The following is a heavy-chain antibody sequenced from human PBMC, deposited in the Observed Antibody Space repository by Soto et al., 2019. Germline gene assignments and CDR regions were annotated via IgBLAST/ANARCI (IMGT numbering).Heavy chain of an antibody. CDR1: GFTFSSYS. CDR2: ISSSSSYI. D-gene: IGHD6-6*01. Sequence: GGSLRLSCAASGFTFSSYSMNWVRQAPGKGLEWVSSISSSSSYIYYADSVKGRFTISRDNAKNSLYLQMNSLRAEDTAVYYCARVRSIAARIDAFDIWGQGTMVTVSS. CDR3: ARVRSIAARIDAFDI. V-gene: IGHV3-21*01. J-gene: IGHJ3*02.